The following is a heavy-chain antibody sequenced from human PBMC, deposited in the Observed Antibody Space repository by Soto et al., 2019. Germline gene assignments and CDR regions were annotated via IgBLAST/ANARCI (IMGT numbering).Heavy chain of an antibody. V-gene: IGHV3-33*01. Sequence: QLVESGGGVVQPGGSLRLSCSATPSTFTFSDHGMHWVRQTPGKGLEWLEVIWLDGGNRYYRDSVKGRFTISRDNSEDTLYLEMNSLSDEDTGVYYCASWGRGDFTSMVNLFYSGLDVWGQGTTVAVSS. CDR2: IWLDGGNR. D-gene: IGHD5-18*01. CDR3: ASWGRGDFTSMVNLFYSGLDV. J-gene: IGHJ6*02. CDR1: TFTFSDHG.